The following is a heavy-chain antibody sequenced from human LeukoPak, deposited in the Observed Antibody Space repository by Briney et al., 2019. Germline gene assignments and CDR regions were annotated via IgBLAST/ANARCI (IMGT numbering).Heavy chain of an antibody. D-gene: IGHD3-9*01. CDR3: ARSFYDILIGYYQYFDY. Sequence: GGSLRLSCVASGLSVSSNYMSWVRQAPGEGLEWVSVIYRDGSPYYAESVKGRFAISRDNSKNTLYIQMISLRAEDTAVYYCARSFYDILIGYYQYFDYWGQGTLVTVSS. CDR1: GLSVSSNY. J-gene: IGHJ4*02. V-gene: IGHV3-66*01. CDR2: IYRDGSP.